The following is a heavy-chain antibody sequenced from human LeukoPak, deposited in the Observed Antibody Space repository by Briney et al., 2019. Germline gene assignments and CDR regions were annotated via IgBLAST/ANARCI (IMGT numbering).Heavy chain of an antibody. CDR3: AREGRFGGVIAPQGWFDP. CDR2: INHRGRT. V-gene: IGHV4-34*01. J-gene: IGHJ5*02. Sequence: SETLSLTCTVYGGSFSGYYWSWIRQPPGKGLEGIGEINHRGRTNYNPSLKSRVAISIDTSKNQFSVNLTSVTAADTAVYYCAREGRFGGVIAPQGWFDPWGQGTLVTVSS. CDR1: GGSFSGYY. D-gene: IGHD3-16*02.